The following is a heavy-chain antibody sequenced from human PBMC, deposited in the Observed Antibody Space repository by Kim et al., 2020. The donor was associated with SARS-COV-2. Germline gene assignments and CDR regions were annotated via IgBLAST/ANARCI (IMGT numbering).Heavy chain of an antibody. V-gene: IGHV4-39*07. CDR2: IYYSGST. CDR3: HIEGYCSSTSCINYYYYGMDV. Sequence: SETLSLTCTVSGGTISSSSYYWGWIRQPPGKGLEWIGSIYYSGSTYYNPSLKSRVTISVDTSKNQFSLKLSSVTAADTAVYYCHIEGYCSSTSCINYYYYGMDVWGQGTTVTVSS. J-gene: IGHJ6*02. D-gene: IGHD2-2*01. CDR1: GGTISSSSYY.